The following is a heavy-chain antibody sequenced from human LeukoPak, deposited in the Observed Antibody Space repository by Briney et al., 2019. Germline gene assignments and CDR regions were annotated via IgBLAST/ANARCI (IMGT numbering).Heavy chain of an antibody. CDR3: ARVSYSSSWDSRDYYYMDV. D-gene: IGHD6-13*01. J-gene: IGHJ6*03. Sequence: SVKVSCKISVYTFTTYGISWVRQAPGQGLEWMGWISAHNGKTNYAQKLQGRVTMTTDTSTSTAYMELRSLRSDDTAVYYCARVSYSSSWDSRDYYYMDVWGEGTTVTVSS. V-gene: IGHV1-18*01. CDR2: ISAHNGKT. CDR1: VYTFTTYG.